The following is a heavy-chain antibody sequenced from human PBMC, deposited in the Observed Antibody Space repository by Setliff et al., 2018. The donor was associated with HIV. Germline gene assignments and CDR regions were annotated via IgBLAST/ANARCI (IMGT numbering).Heavy chain of an antibody. Sequence: SETLSLTCRLSGDSIVFDDSTRSYHCSWIRQPPGKGLEWIGTIFHSGTTYYSPSLKSRVTITIDAFKEQFSLSLRSVTAADTAVYFCARFRVDNYYLDSWGQGRLVTVSS. CDR1: GDSIVFDDSTRSYH. V-gene: IGHV4-39*07. CDR2: IFHSGTT. D-gene: IGHD2-15*01. CDR3: ARFRVDNYYLDS. J-gene: IGHJ4*02.